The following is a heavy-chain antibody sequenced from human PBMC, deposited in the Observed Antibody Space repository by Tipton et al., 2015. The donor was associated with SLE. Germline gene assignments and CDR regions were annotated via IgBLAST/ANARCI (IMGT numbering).Heavy chain of an antibody. Sequence: TLSLTCTVSGGSISSSSYYWDWIRQPPGKGLEWIGEINHSGSTNYNPSLKSRVTISVDTSKNQFSLKLSSVTAADTAVYYCAKWAANWGAVDIWGQGTLVTVSS. CDR3: AKWAANWGAVDI. J-gene: IGHJ3*02. V-gene: IGHV4-39*07. CDR2: INHSGST. D-gene: IGHD3-16*01. CDR1: GGSISSSSYY.